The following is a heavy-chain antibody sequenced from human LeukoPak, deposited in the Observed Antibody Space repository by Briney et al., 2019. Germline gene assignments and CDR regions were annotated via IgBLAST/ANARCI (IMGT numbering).Heavy chain of an antibody. Sequence: SETLPLTCTVSGGSISSHYWSWIRQPPGKGLEWIGYIYYSGSTNYNPSLKSRVTISVDTSKNQFSLKLSSVTAADTAVYYCARGARYYYYMDVWGKGTTVTVSS. CDR1: GGSISSHY. CDR3: ARGARYYYYMDV. V-gene: IGHV4-59*11. J-gene: IGHJ6*03. CDR2: IYYSGST.